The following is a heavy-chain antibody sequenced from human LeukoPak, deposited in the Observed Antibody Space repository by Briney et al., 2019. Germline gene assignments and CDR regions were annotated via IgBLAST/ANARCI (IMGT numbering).Heavy chain of an antibody. V-gene: IGHV1-2*02. CDR2: INPNSGGT. J-gene: IGHJ4*02. D-gene: IGHD3-22*01. CDR1: GYTFTGYY. Sequence: ASVKVSCKASGYTFTGYYMHWVRQAPGQGLEWMGWINPNSGGTNYAQKFQGRVTMTRDTSISTAYMELSRLRSDDTAVYYCASRYDSGGYYYVDYWGQGTLVTVSS. CDR3: ASRYDSGGYYYVDY.